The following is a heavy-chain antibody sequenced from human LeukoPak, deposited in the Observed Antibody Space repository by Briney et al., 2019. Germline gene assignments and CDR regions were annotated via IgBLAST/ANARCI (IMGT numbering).Heavy chain of an antibody. CDR2: ISSSGNTI. CDR3: ATPLGYCSSTSCGPLDY. CDR1: GFTFSDYY. D-gene: IGHD2-2*01. J-gene: IGHJ4*02. Sequence: PGGSLRLSCAASGFTFSDYYMSWIRQAPGKGLEWVSYISSSGNTIYYADSVKGRFTISRDNAKNSLYLQMNSLRAEDTAVYYCATPLGYCSSTSCGPLDYWGQGTLVTVSS. V-gene: IGHV3-11*01.